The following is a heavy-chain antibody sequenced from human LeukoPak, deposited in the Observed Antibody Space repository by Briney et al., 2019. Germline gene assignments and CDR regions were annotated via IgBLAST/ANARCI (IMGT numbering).Heavy chain of an antibody. Sequence: SETLSLTCTVSGYSISSGYYWGWIRQPPGKGLEWVGSIYHSGSTYYNPSLKSRVTISVDTSKNQFSLKLSSVTAADTAVYYCASQDYGDYVLNYWGQGTLVTVS. CDR2: IYHSGST. CDR3: ASQDYGDYVLNY. CDR1: GYSISSGYY. J-gene: IGHJ4*02. D-gene: IGHD4-17*01. V-gene: IGHV4-38-2*02.